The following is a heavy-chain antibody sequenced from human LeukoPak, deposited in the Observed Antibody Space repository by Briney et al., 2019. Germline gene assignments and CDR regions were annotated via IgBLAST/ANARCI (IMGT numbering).Heavy chain of an antibody. D-gene: IGHD3-22*01. V-gene: IGHV3-21*01. CDR1: GFTFSSYS. Sequence: GGSLRLSCAASGFTFSSYSMNWVRQAPGKGLEWVSSISGAGRYIFYADSVKGRFSISRDNAKKSIYLQMDSLRADDTAVYYCARDEADYYDNSGFFYDAFDLWGQGTGVIVSS. CDR2: ISGAGRYI. J-gene: IGHJ3*01. CDR3: ARDEADYYDNSGFFYDAFDL.